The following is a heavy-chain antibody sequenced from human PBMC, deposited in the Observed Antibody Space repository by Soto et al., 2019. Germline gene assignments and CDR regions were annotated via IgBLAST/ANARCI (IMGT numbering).Heavy chain of an antibody. J-gene: IGHJ4*02. Sequence: SQTLSLTCAISGDSVSSNSAAWNWIRQSPSRGLEWLGRTYYRSKWYNDYAVSVKSRITINPDTSTNQFSLQLNSVTPEDTAVYYCARAKTDPPLQSHDYGDPTSYYDYWGQGTLVTVS. V-gene: IGHV6-1*01. D-gene: IGHD4-17*01. CDR1: GDSVSSNSAA. CDR3: ARAKTDPPLQSHDYGDPTSYYDY. CDR2: TYYRSKWYN.